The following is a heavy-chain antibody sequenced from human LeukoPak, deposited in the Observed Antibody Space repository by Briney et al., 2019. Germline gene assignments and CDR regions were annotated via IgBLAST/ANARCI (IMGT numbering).Heavy chain of an antibody. CDR3: ARDRDYSNSLDY. Sequence: SETLSLTCTVSGDSISSCYWSWLRQPAEKGLEWIGRICTSGTINYNPSLKNRVTMSVDTSKNQFSLKLTSVTAADTAVYYCARDRDYSNSLDYWDQGTLVTVSS. CDR2: ICTSGTI. D-gene: IGHD6-6*01. J-gene: IGHJ4*02. V-gene: IGHV4-4*07. CDR1: GDSISSCY.